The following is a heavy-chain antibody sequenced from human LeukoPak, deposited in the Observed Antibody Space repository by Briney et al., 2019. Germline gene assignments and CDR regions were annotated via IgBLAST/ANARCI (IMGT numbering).Heavy chain of an antibody. CDR2: IWYDGSNK. Sequence: PGRSLRPSCAAPGSSFSTYGMHWVRQAPGKGLEWVAVIWYDGSNKYSADSVKARFPTSRDNPKNTLYLQMNSLRAEDTAVYYCARDRFGGSPYNMDVWGEGTAVTVSP. CDR1: GSSFSTYG. D-gene: IGHD5-24*01. J-gene: IGHJ6*04. V-gene: IGHV3-33*01. CDR3: ARDRFGGSPYNMDV.